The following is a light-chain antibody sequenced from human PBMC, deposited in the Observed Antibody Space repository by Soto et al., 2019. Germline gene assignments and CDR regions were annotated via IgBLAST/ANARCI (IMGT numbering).Light chain of an antibody. V-gene: IGKV1-9*01. CDR2: AAS. Sequence: DLQLTQSPSFLSASVGDRVTITCRASQGISSYLAWYQQKPGKAPKLPIYAASTLQSGVPSRFSGSGSGTEFTLTISSLQPEDFATYFCQQLNSYPLTFGQGTRLEIK. CDR3: QQLNSYPLT. CDR1: QGISSY. J-gene: IGKJ5*01.